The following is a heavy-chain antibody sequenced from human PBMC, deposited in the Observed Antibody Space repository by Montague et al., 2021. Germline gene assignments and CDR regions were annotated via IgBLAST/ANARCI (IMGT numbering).Heavy chain of an antibody. V-gene: IGHV4-59*01. Sequence: SETLSLTCTISGGSIRSYYWNWIRQPPGKGLEWIGYIYYSGSTNYNPSLKSRVNISLDTSNYQFSLNLRSVTAADTAVCYCARALAARWWFDPWGQGTLVTVSS. CDR2: IYYSGST. CDR1: GGSIRSYY. D-gene: IGHD6-6*01. J-gene: IGHJ5*02. CDR3: ARALAARWWFDP.